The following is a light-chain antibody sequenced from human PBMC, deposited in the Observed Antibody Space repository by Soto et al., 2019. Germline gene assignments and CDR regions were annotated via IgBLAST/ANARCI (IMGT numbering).Light chain of an antibody. CDR2: AAS. J-gene: IGKJ2*01. Sequence: EIVMTQSPATLSLSPGDRATLSCRASQSLGSNLAWYQQKPGQAPRLLIYAASTRATDVPARFSGSGSGTEFTLTISSLQSEDFALYYCQSYNTWPYTFGQGTKLEI. CDR1: QSLGSN. CDR3: QSYNTWPYT. V-gene: IGKV3-15*01.